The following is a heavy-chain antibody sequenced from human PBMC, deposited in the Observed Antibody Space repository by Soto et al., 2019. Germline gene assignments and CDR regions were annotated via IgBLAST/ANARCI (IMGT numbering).Heavy chain of an antibody. CDR3: ARDLGYYYDSSGPSRFDP. CDR2: IYYSGST. J-gene: IGHJ5*02. CDR1: GGSISSYY. D-gene: IGHD3-22*01. V-gene: IGHV4-59*01. Sequence: SETLSLTCTVSGGSISSYYWSWIRQPPGKGLEWIGYIYYSGSTNYNPSLKSRVTISVDTSKNQFSLKLSSVTAADTAVYYCARDLGYYYDSSGPSRFDPWGQGTLVTVSS.